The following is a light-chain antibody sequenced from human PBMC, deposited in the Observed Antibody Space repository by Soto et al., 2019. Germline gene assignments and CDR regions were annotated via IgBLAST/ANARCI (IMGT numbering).Light chain of an antibody. CDR2: DAY. Sequence: EVVLTQSPVTLSLSPGERATLSCRASQSFRGLLAWYQQKPGQAPRLLIYDAYNRATGIPPRFSGSGSGTDFPLTISSLGPEDSAVYYCQQRHMWPIPFGQGTRLEIK. CDR3: QQRHMWPIP. J-gene: IGKJ5*01. CDR1: QSFRGL. V-gene: IGKV3-11*01.